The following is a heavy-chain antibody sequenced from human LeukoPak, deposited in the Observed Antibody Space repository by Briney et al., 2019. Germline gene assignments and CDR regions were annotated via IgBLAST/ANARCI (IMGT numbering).Heavy chain of an antibody. CDR2: ISSSSSYI. CDR3: AIITPPFDF. D-gene: IGHD3-16*02. Sequence: PGGSLRLSCAASGFTFSRYSLIWVRQPPGKGLEWVSSISSSSSYIYYADSVKGRFTISRDSAKNSLSLQMNSPRAEDTAVYYCAIITPPFDFWGQGTLVTVSS. V-gene: IGHV3-21*01. CDR1: GFTFSRYS. J-gene: IGHJ4*02.